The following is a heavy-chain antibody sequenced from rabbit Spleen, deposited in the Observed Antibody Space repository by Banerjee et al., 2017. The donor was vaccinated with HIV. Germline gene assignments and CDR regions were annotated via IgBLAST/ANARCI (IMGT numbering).Heavy chain of an antibody. CDR1: GFSFSASYY. CDR2: IYVGRGST. J-gene: IGHJ3*01. V-gene: IGHV1S45*01. Sequence: EQLVESGGGLVQPGGSLTLTCTASGFSFSASYYMCWVRQAPGKGLEWIGCIYVGRGSTHYANWAKGRVTMYKTSSTTVTLQLTSLTAADTATYFCARSGHVGGDYIWDLWGQGTLVTVS. CDR3: ARSGHVGGDYIWDL. D-gene: IGHD1-1*01.